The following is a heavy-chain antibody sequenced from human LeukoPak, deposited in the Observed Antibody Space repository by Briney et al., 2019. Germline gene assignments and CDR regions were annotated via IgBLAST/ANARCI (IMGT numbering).Heavy chain of an antibody. Sequence: SETLSLTCTVSGGSISSGTYYWSWIRQPTGKGLEWIGRIYTSGSTNYNPSLKSRVTISVDTSKNQLSLILSSVTAADTAVYYCAREASRGLGGRGPFDYWGQGTLVTVSS. D-gene: IGHD1-26*01. J-gene: IGHJ4*02. CDR2: IYTSGST. CDR3: AREASRGLGGRGPFDY. V-gene: IGHV4-61*02. CDR1: GGSISSGTYY.